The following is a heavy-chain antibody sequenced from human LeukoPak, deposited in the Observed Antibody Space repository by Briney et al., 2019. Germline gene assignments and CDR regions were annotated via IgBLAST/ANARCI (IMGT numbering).Heavy chain of an antibody. Sequence: SETLSLTCAVSVGSISSGNWWSWVRQSPGKGLEWIGEIYHNGTANYNPSLKSRISISVDTSKNHFSLSLSSVTAADSAVYYCARRMQMSGMGEDRWLDPWGQGTPVTVSS. CDR3: ARRMQMSGMGEDRWLDP. V-gene: IGHV4-4*02. CDR2: IYHNGTA. D-gene: IGHD3-16*01. CDR1: VGSISSGNW. J-gene: IGHJ5*02.